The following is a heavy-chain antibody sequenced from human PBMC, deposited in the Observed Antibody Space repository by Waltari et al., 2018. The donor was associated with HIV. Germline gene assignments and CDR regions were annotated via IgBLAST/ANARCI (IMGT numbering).Heavy chain of an antibody. Sequence: QVQLQQWGAGLVKPAETLSLTCAVYGGSLNNFFWSFVRQSPGKGLEWIGQINHDGKTDYNPSLKGRVSLSLDPAKKQFYLELTSMTVADTAIYYCARRRWRTTMVFVVKGGVFDIWGQGTEVTVSS. CDR3: ARRRWRTTMVFVVKGGVFDI. CDR2: INHDGKT. D-gene: IGHD2-21*01. V-gene: IGHV4-34*02. J-gene: IGHJ3*02. CDR1: GGSLNNFF.